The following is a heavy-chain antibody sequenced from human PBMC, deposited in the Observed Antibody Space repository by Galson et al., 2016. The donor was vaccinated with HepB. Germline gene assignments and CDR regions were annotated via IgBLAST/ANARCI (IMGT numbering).Heavy chain of an antibody. CDR3: ARDVNNWTGDRRLFDL. CDR2: ILYDGSHK. D-gene: IGHD1-1*01. V-gene: IGHV3-33*01. Sequence: SLRLSCAASGFTFSNYGMHWVRQAPGKGLEWVASILYDGSHKYYGDSVTGRVTISRDNSRSTLDLQMDSLRDEDTGIYYCARDVNNWTGDRRLFDLWGQGTLVAVSS. J-gene: IGHJ4*02. CDR1: GFTFSNYG.